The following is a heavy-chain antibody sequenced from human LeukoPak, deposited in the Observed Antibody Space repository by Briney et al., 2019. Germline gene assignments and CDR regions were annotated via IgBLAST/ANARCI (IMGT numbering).Heavy chain of an antibody. V-gene: IGHV1-3*01. D-gene: IGHD2/OR15-2a*01. CDR2: INAGNGNT. Sequence: ASVKVSCKASGYTFTSYAMHWVRQAPGQRLEWMGWINAGNGNTKYSQKFQGRVTITRDTSASTAYMELSSLRSEDTAVYYCATEIGGGPYYFDSWGQGTLVTVSS. CDR3: ATEIGGGPYYFDS. J-gene: IGHJ4*02. CDR1: GYTFTSYA.